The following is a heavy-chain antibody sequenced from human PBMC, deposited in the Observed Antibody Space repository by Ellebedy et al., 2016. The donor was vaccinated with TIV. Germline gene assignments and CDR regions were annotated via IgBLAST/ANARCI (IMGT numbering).Heavy chain of an antibody. V-gene: IGHV4-59*01. CDR1: GGPISSYY. Sequence: SETLSLTCSVSGGPISSYYWSWIRQSPGKGLEWIGYIYYSGSTNYNPSLKSRVTISVDTSKNQFSLKLSSVTAADTAVYYCARGPLRWELPYYYYGMDVWGQGTTVTVSS. CDR3: ARGPLRWELPYYYYGMDV. D-gene: IGHD2-15*01. CDR2: IYYSGST. J-gene: IGHJ6*02.